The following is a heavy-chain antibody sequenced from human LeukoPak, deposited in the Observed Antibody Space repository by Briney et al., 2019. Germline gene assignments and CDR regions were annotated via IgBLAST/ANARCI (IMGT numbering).Heavy chain of an antibody. J-gene: IGHJ4*02. Sequence: GGSLRLSCAASGFTFSTFAMSWVRQAPGQGLEWVSTISASGSRTYYTQSVEGRFSISRDNSENTLSLQMNSLRVEDTAVYYCAKGADGWGPGNMVTVSS. V-gene: IGHV3-23*01. CDR3: AKGADG. CDR2: ISASGSRT. CDR1: GFTFSTFA.